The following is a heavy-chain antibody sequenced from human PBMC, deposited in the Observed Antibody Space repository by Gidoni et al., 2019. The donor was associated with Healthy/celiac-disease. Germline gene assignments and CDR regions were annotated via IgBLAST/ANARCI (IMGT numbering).Heavy chain of an antibody. Sequence: QLQLQESGPGLVKPSETLSLTCTVPGGSISSSSYYWGWIRQPPGKGLEWIGSISYSGSTYYNPSLKSRVTISVDTSKNQFSLKLSSVTAADTAVYYCDYTSVGGWVYWGQGTLVTVSS. CDR3: DYTSVGGWVY. J-gene: IGHJ4*02. CDR2: ISYSGST. CDR1: GGSISSSSYY. D-gene: IGHD2-15*01. V-gene: IGHV4-39*01.